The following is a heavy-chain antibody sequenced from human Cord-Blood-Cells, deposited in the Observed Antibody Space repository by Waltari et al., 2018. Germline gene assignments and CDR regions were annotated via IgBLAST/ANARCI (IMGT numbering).Heavy chain of an antibody. Sequence: QLQLQESGPGLVKPSETLSLTCTVSGGSISSSSYYWGWIRQPPGKGLEWIGSIYYSGSTYVNPSRRSRVTISVDTSKNQFSLKLSSVTAADTAVYYCARFLVGATDYWGQGTLVTVSS. J-gene: IGHJ4*02. CDR3: ARFLVGATDY. CDR2: IYYSGST. V-gene: IGHV4-39*07. D-gene: IGHD1-26*01. CDR1: GGSISSSSYY.